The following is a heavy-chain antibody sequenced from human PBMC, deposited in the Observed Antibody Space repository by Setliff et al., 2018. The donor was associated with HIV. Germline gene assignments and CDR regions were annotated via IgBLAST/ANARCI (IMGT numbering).Heavy chain of an antibody. D-gene: IGHD4-17*01. Sequence: PSETLSLTCSVSGGSISSKNYYWGWIRQPPGKGLEWIGSIYYSGSTNYNPSLKTRVTISVDTSKNQFSLKLTSVTAADTAVYYCAREIYGGNSRPFDYWGQGTLVTVSS. J-gene: IGHJ4*02. CDR1: GGSISSKNYY. V-gene: IGHV4-39*07. CDR3: AREIYGGNSRPFDY. CDR2: IYYSGST.